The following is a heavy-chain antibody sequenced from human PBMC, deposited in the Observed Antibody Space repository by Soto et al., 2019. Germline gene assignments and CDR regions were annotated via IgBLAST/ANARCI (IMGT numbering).Heavy chain of an antibody. Sequence: GASVKVSCKASGYTFTSYGISWVRQAPGQRLEWMGWINADNGNTNYSQKFQGRVTITRDTSASTAYMELSSLRSEDTAVYYCARGPDYDFWSGYGLEFDPWGQGTLVTVSS. CDR3: ARGPDYDFWSGYGLEFDP. CDR1: GYTFTSYG. CDR2: INADNGNT. D-gene: IGHD3-3*01. V-gene: IGHV1-18*01. J-gene: IGHJ5*02.